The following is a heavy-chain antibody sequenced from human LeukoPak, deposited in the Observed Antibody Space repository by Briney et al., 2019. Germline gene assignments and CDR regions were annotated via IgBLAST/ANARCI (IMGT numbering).Heavy chain of an antibody. V-gene: IGHV1-18*01. CDR3: ARGLLTFGGVIGGPQALEYFQH. Sequence: ASVKVSCKASGYTFTDYGISWVRQAPGQGLEWMGWSSPYNGKTNYAQNLQGRVTMTTDTSTSTAYMELRSLSSDDTAMYYCARGLLTFGGVIGGPQALEYFQHWGQGTLVTVSS. CDR1: GYTFTDYG. J-gene: IGHJ1*01. CDR2: SSPYNGKT. D-gene: IGHD3-16*02.